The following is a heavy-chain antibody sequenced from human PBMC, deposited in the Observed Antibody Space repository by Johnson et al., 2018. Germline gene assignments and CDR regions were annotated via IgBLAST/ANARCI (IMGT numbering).Heavy chain of an antibody. CDR2: IYYSGST. CDR1: GGSISSYY. J-gene: IGHJ6*02. V-gene: IGHV4-59*01. CDR3: ARARVQQLVPVYYYYGMDV. Sequence: QVQLQESGPGLVKPSETLSLTCTVSGGSISSYYWSWIRQPPGKGLEWIGYIYYSGSTNYNPSLKSRVTISVDTSKNQFSLKLSSVTAADTSVYSCARARVQQLVPVYYYYGMDVWGQGTTVTVSS. D-gene: IGHD6-6*01.